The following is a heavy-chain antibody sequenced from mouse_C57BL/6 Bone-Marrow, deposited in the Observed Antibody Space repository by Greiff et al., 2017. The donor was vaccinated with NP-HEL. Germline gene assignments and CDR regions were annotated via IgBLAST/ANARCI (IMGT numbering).Heavy chain of an antibody. CDR3: ARHGGARFDY. V-gene: IGHV5-6*01. J-gene: IGHJ2*01. CDR2: ISSGGSYT. CDR1: GFTFSSYG. Sequence: EVKLVESGGDLVKPGGSLKLSCAASGFTFSSYGMSWVRQTPDKRLEWVATISSGGSYTYYPDSVKGRFTISRDNAKNTLYLQMSSLKSEDTAMYYCARHGGARFDYWGQGTTLTVSS.